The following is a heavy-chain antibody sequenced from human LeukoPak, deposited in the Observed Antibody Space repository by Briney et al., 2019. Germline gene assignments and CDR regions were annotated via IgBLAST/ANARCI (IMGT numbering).Heavy chain of an antibody. CDR2: ISWKSVGI. V-gene: IGHV3-9*01. Sequence: PGRSLRLSCAASGFIFDDYAMHWVRQAPGKGLEWVSGISWKSVGIAYVDSVKGRFTISRDNAKNSLYLQMNSLRAEDTALYHCARGHLVFQNPPFGELPPGWTPRDVWGKGTTVTVSS. CDR3: ARGHLVFQNPPFGELPPGWTPRDV. D-gene: IGHD3-10*01. J-gene: IGHJ6*04. CDR1: GFIFDDYA.